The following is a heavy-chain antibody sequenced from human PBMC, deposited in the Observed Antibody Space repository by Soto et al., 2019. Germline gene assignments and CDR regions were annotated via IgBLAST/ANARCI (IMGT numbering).Heavy chain of an antibody. Sequence: EVQLVQSGAEVKKPGESLKISCKGSGYSFTSYWIGWVRQMPGKGLEWMGIIYPGDSDTRYSPSFQGQVTISADKSISTAYLQWSSLKASDTAMYYCARDYSPSSSWYYFDYWGQGTLVTVSS. CDR3: ARDYSPSSSWYYFDY. V-gene: IGHV5-51*01. D-gene: IGHD6-13*01. CDR1: GYSFTSYW. J-gene: IGHJ4*02. CDR2: IYPGDSDT.